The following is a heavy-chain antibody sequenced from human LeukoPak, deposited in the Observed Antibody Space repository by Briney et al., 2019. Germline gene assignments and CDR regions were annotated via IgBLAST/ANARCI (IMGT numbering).Heavy chain of an antibody. Sequence: GGSLRLSCAASGFTFSRYWMSWVRQAPGKGLEWVASIKQDGGEIYYVDSVKGRFTISRDNAKNSVYLHMNSLRAEDTAVYYCARDKVVGPTKFDSWGQGTLVTVSS. V-gene: IGHV3-7*01. D-gene: IGHD1-26*01. J-gene: IGHJ5*01. CDR2: IKQDGGEI. CDR1: GFTFSRYW. CDR3: ARDKVVGPTKFDS.